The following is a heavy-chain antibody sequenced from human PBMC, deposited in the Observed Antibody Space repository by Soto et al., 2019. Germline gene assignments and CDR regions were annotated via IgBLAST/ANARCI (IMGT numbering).Heavy chain of an antibody. CDR3: ARDYPGLRYFDWPQGILDI. CDR2: IWYDGSNK. J-gene: IGHJ3*02. Sequence: PGGSLRLSCAASGFTFSSYGMHWVRQAPGKGLEWVAVIWYDGSNKYYADSVKGRFTISRDNSKNTLYLQMNSLRAEDTAVYYCARDYPGLRYFDWPQGILDIWGQGTMVTVSS. CDR1: GFTFSSYG. D-gene: IGHD3-9*01. V-gene: IGHV3-33*01.